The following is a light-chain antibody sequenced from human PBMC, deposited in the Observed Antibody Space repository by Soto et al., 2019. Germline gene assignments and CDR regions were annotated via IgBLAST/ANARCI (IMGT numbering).Light chain of an antibody. CDR2: EDN. CDR3: QSYDSSNHVV. CDR1: SGSIASNY. Sequence: NFMLTQPHSVSESPGKTVTISCTRSSGSIASNYVQWYQQRPGSAPTTVIYEDNQRPSGVPDRFSGSIDSSNSASLTISGLKTEDEADYYCQSYDSSNHVVFGGGTKVTVL. J-gene: IGLJ2*01. V-gene: IGLV6-57*03.